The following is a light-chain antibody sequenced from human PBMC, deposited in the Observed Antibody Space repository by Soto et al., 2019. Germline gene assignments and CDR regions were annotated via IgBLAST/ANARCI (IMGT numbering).Light chain of an antibody. CDR1: QSVSSSY. CDR3: QQYGSSPGT. Sequence: EIVLTQSPGTLSLSPGERATLSCRASQSVSSSYLAWYQQKPGQAPRLLIYGASSRATGIQDRFSGSGAGTDFTLAISRLEPEDFALYYCQQYGSSPGTFGQGTGLEIK. CDR2: GAS. J-gene: IGKJ5*01. V-gene: IGKV3-20*01.